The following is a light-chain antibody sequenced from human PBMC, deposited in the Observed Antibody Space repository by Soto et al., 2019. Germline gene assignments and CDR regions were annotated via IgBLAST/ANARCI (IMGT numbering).Light chain of an antibody. CDR3: AAWDDNLSGLYV. Sequence: QSVLTQSPSASGTPGRMVTISCSGSASTIGRNYVYWYQQLPGTAPKLLIYRNSQRPSGVPDRFSGSKSGTSASLAISGLRSEDEADYYCAAWDDNLSGLYVFGAGTKVTVL. CDR1: ASTIGRNY. CDR2: RNS. V-gene: IGLV1-47*01. J-gene: IGLJ1*01.